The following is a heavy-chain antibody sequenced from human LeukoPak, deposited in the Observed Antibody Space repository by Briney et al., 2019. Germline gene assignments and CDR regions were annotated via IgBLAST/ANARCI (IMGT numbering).Heavy chain of an antibody. CDR1: GDSITNHY. CDR2: IYYNGII. J-gene: IGHJ4*02. Sequence: SETLSLTCTVSGDSITNHYWSLIRRPPGKGLEWIGYIYYNGIINYNPSLKSRVTISVDTSRNQFSMKLNSVTAADTAVYYCAGSGGLANTGAVFDYWGQGTLVTVSS. V-gene: IGHV4-59*11. CDR3: AGSGGLANTGAVFDY. D-gene: IGHD3-10*01.